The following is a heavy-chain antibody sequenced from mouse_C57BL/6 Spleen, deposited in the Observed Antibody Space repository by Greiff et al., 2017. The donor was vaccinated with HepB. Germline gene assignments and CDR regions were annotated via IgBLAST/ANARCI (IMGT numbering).Heavy chain of an antibody. CDR2: INPNNGGT. CDR3: ARRGYYSNYFDY. J-gene: IGHJ2*01. CDR1: GYTFTDYY. V-gene: IGHV1-26*01. D-gene: IGHD2-5*01. Sequence: VQLQQSGPELVKPGASVKISCKASGYTFTDYYMNWVKQSHGKSLEWIGDINPNNGGTSYNQKFKGKATLTVDKSSSTAYMELRSLTSEDSAVYYCARRGYYSNYFDYWGQGTTLTVSS.